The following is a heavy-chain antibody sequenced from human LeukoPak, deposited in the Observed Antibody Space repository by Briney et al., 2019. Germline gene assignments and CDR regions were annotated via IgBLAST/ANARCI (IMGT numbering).Heavy chain of an antibody. D-gene: IGHD3-10*01. CDR2: ISSSSSYI. Sequence: PGGSLRLSCAASGFTFSSYSMNWVRQAPGKGVEWVSSISSSSSYIYYADSVKGRFTISRDNAKNSLYLQMNSLRAEDTAVYYCARGMVRGVQPDYWGQGTLVTVSS. V-gene: IGHV3-21*01. J-gene: IGHJ4*02. CDR1: GFTFSSYS. CDR3: ARGMVRGVQPDY.